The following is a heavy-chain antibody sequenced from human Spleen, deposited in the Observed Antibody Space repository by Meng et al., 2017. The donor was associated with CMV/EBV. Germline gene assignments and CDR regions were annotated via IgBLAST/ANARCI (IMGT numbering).Heavy chain of an antibody. J-gene: IGHJ4*02. Sequence: QVQLQQWAAGLLKPSETLSLTCTVSGGSMSSGNYYWSWIRQPPGKGLEWIGYIHHSGSAYYNPSLKSRVSISVDTSKNQFSLNLNSMTAADTAVYYCASFDHIPRRNYFDYWGQGTLVTVSS. CDR3: ASFDHIPRRNYFDY. V-gene: IGHV4-30-4*01. D-gene: IGHD2-21*01. CDR2: IHHSGSA. CDR1: GGSMSSGNYY.